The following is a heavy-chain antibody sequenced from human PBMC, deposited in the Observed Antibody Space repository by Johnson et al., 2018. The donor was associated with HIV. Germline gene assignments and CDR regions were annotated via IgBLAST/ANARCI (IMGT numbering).Heavy chain of an antibody. Sequence: VQLVESGGGVVRPGGSLRLSCAASGFPFDAYGMSWVRQAPGKGLEWVSGINWNGGSTGYADAVKGRFTITRDNSKNTLYLHMSSLRAEDTGVYYCVRDTEREAFDIWGQGTMVTVSS. V-gene: IGHV3-20*04. CDR1: GFPFDAYG. CDR2: INWNGGST. CDR3: VRDTEREAFDI. J-gene: IGHJ3*02. D-gene: IGHD2-8*02.